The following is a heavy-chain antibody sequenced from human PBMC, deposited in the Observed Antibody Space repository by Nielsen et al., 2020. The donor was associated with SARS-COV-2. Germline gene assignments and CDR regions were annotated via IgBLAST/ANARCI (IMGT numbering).Heavy chain of an antibody. J-gene: IGHJ5*02. D-gene: IGHD3-16*01. CDR2: FDPEDGET. Sequence: ASVKVSCKVSGYTLTELSMHWVRQAPGKGLEWMGGFDPEDGETIYAQKFQGRVTMTEDTSTDTAYMELSSLRSEDTAVYYCARGGSSLGANLEDPWGQGTLVIVSS. CDR3: ARGGSSLGANLEDP. CDR1: GYTLTELS. V-gene: IGHV1-24*01.